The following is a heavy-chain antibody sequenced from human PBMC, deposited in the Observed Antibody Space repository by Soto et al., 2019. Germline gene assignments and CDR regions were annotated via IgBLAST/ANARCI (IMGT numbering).Heavy chain of an antibody. CDR1: GFTFSSYW. D-gene: IGHD3-10*01. CDR2: INSDGSST. CDR3: ARGGVITQYYYYGMDV. Sequence: GGSLRLSCAASGFTFSSYWMHWVRQAPGKGLVWVSRINSDGSSTSYADSVKGRFTISRDNAKNTLYLQMNSLRAEDTAVYYCARGGVITQYYYYGMDVWGQGTTVTVSS. J-gene: IGHJ6*02. V-gene: IGHV3-74*01.